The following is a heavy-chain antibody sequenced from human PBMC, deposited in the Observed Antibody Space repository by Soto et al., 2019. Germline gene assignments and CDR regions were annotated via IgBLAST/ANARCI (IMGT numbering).Heavy chain of an antibody. CDR3: AKDRGHLAVAAITGGGDFDK. CDR1: GFALSSYG. Sequence: QIQLVESGGGVVQPGTSQKLSCTASGFALSSYGMHWVRQAPGKGLEWVSVISYNGNNKYYADSVRGRFTISRDNYRSTLYLQMDSLRPEDTAVYYCAKDRGHLAVAAITGGGDFDKWGQGTTVTVSS. V-gene: IGHV3-30*18. CDR2: ISYNGNNK. J-gene: IGHJ3*01. D-gene: IGHD6-19*01.